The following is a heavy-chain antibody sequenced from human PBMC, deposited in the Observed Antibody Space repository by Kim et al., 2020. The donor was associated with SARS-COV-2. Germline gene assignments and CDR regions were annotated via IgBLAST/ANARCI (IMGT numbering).Heavy chain of an antibody. D-gene: IGHD6-13*01. J-gene: IGHJ4*02. Sequence: KDYADSGKGRFTISRDNAKSTLFLEMNSLRAEDTAVYYCAKSVGGAAAFDYWGQGTQVTVSS. CDR2: K. V-gene: IGHV3-23*01. CDR3: AKSVGGAAAFDY.